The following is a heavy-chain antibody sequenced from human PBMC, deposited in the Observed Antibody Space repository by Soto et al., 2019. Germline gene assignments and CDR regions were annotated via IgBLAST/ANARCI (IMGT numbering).Heavy chain of an antibody. J-gene: IGHJ4*02. CDR1: GFIFSNAW. D-gene: IGHD3-22*01. CDR3: TPDHPYYYDGSFYDH. V-gene: IGHV3-15*07. Sequence: PGGSLRLSCAASGFIFSNAWINWVRQAPGKGLEWVGRIKSRPDGGTADYAAPVKGRFTVSRDDSKNTVSLQMNSLKTDDTAVDSCTPDHPYYYDGSFYDHWGQGPLVTVSS. CDR2: IKSRPDGGTA.